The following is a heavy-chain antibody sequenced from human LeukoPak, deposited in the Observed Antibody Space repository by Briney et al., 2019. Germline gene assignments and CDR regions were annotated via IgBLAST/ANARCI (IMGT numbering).Heavy chain of an antibody. D-gene: IGHD3-10*01. CDR2: INFNGGRT. V-gene: IGHV3-23*01. Sequence: GGSLRLSCAASGFDFSSHGMNWVRQAPGKGLEWVSTINFNGGRTYYADSVKGRFSVSRDNSKNTLYLQVNSLRVEDTAVYYCAKGGRGSWAGNTGDWGQGTLVSVSS. CDR1: GFDFSSHG. CDR3: AKGGRGSWAGNTGD. J-gene: IGHJ4*02.